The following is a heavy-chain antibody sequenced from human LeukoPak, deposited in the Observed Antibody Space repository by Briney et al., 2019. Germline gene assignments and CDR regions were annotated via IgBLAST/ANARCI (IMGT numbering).Heavy chain of an antibody. V-gene: IGHV4-59*01. CDR3: ASGTSSWTWFDP. CDR2: IYSTGNT. D-gene: IGHD2-2*01. CDR1: GGSTSNYY. Sequence: SETLSLTCTVSGGSTSNYYWSWIRQTPGKGLEWIGFIYSTGNTNYNPSLKGRVTISVDTSKNQFSLKLTSVTAADTAVYYCASGTSSWTWFDPWGQGTPVTVSS. J-gene: IGHJ5*02.